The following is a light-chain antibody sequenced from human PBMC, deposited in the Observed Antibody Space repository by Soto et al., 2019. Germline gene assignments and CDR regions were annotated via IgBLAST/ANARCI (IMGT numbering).Light chain of an antibody. Sequence: EIVMTQSPLTLPVTPGEPASISWRSSHSLLYNSTYNDFDWYVQKPGQSAQLLIYFGSNRAPGVPDRFSGSGSGTDFTLKINRVEAEDVGTYYCMQALQSLTFGQGTRLEIK. J-gene: IGKJ5*01. V-gene: IGKV2-28*01. CDR2: FGS. CDR1: HSLLYNSTYND. CDR3: MQALQSLT.